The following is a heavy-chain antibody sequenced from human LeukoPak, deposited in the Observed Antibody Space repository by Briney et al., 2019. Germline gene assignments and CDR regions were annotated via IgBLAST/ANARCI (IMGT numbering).Heavy chain of an antibody. J-gene: IGHJ5*02. CDR1: GFTFSTYA. V-gene: IGHV3-64*01. CDR3: ARASYSGSNRWFDP. CDR2: ISGNGGNT. Sequence: PGGSLRLSCAASGFTFSTYAMHWVRQAPGTGLEYVSGISGNGGNTYYTNSVKGRFTISRDNSKNTLYLQMGSLRAEDMAVYYCARASYSGSNRWFDPWGQGTLVTVSS. D-gene: IGHD1-26*01.